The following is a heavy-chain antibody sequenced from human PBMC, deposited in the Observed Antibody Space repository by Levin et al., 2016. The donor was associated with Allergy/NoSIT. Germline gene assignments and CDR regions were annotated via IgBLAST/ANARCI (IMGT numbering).Heavy chain of an antibody. J-gene: IGHJ3*02. CDR3: VRDSRGKYTFHI. D-gene: IGHD2/OR15-2a*01. V-gene: IGHV1-46*01. Sequence: ASVKVSCKASGYTFTTYYMHWVRQAPGQGLEWMGKINPSGGSTTYAQKLQGRVTMTRDTSTNTVDMDLSSLRSEDTAMYYCVRDSRGKYTFHIWGQGTMVTVSS. CDR1: GYTFTTYY. CDR2: INPSGGST.